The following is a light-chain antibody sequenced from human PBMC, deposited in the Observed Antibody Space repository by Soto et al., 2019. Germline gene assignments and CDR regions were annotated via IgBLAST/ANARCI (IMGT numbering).Light chain of an antibody. J-gene: IGKJ5*01. CDR1: QSVSSY. CDR2: DAS. CDR3: QQRSSSPPT. V-gene: IGKV3-11*01. Sequence: EIVMTQSPATLSLSPWERATLSCRASQSVSSYLAWYQQRPGQAPTLLLYDASNRATGVPARFSGSGSGTDFTLTISSLEPEDFAVYYCQQRSSSPPTFGQGTRLEIK.